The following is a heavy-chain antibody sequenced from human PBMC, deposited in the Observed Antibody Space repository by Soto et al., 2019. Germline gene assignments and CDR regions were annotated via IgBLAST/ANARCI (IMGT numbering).Heavy chain of an antibody. CDR3: AREFRGVVPAARPPYYYSGMDV. D-gene: IGHD2-2*01. CDR1: GGTFSSYA. V-gene: IGHV1-69*13. CDR2: IIPIFGTA. Sequence: SVKVSCKASGGTFSSYAISWVRQAPGQGLEWMGGIIPIFGTANYAQKFQGRVTITADESTSTAYMELSSLRSEDTAVYYCAREFRGVVPAARPPYYYSGMDVWGQGTTVTVSS. J-gene: IGHJ6*02.